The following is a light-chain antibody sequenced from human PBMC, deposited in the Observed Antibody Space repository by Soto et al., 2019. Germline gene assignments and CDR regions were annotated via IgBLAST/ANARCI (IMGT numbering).Light chain of an antibody. CDR2: AAS. V-gene: IGKV1-9*01. CDR3: QQLNSYPLT. CDR1: QGISTY. J-gene: IGKJ4*01. Sequence: IHLTHAPSSLSASVVYRVTITCLASQGISTYLAWYQQKPGKAPKLLIYAASTLQSGVPSRFSGSGSGTGFTLTISSLQPEDFATYFCQQLNSYPLTFGGGTKVDIK.